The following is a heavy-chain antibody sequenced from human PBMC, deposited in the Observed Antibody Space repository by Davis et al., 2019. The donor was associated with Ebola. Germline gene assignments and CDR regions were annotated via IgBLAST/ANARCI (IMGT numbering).Heavy chain of an antibody. V-gene: IGHV3-30*02. CDR3: AKRGYDFWSGSTYYYMDV. CDR1: GFTFSSYG. Sequence: GESLKIPCAAPGFTFSSYGMHWVRQAPGKGLEWVALIRHDGSNKYYGVSVKGRFTISRDNSKNTLYLQMNSLRAEDTAVYYCAKRGYDFWSGSTYYYMDVWGQGTTVTVSS. J-gene: IGHJ6*03. D-gene: IGHD3-3*01. CDR2: IRHDGSNK.